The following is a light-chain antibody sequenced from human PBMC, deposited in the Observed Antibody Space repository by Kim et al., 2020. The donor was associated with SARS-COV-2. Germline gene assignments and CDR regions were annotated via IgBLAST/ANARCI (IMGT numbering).Light chain of an antibody. CDR3: LQYNNWPPST. CDR2: GAS. J-gene: IGKJ4*01. V-gene: IGKV3D-15*01. Sequence: EIVLTQSPATLSVSPGERATLSCRASQRISSNLAWYQQKPGQAPRLLISGASTRATGIPARFSGSGSGTEFTLTISSLQSEDFAVYYCLQYNNWPPSTFGGGTKVDIK. CDR1: QRISSN.